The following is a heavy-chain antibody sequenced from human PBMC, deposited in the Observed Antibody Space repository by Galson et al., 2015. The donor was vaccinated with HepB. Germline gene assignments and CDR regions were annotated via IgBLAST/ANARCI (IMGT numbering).Heavy chain of an antibody. V-gene: IGHV4-30-4*07. CDR3: ARGGRLRRGYFDL. Sequence: TLSLTCAVSGGSISSGGYSWSWIRQPPGKGLEWIGYIYYSGSTYYNPSLKSRVTISVDTSKNQFSLKLSSVTAADTAVYYCARGGRLRRGYFDLWGRGTLVTVSS. J-gene: IGHJ2*01. CDR1: GGSISSGGYS. D-gene: IGHD3-16*01. CDR2: IYYSGST.